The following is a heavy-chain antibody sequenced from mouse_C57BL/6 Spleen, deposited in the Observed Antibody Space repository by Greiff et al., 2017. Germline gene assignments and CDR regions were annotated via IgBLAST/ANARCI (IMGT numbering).Heavy chain of an antibody. CDR1: GFTFSDYG. CDR3: ARDGYYGGAMDY. CDR2: ISSGSSTI. D-gene: IGHD2-3*01. Sequence: EVTLVESGGGLVKPGGSLKLSCAASGFTFSDYGMHWVRQAPEKGLDWVAYISSGSSTIYYADTVKGRFTISIDNAKNTMFLQMASLRSEDTAMYYCARDGYYGGAMDYWGQGTSGTVSS. J-gene: IGHJ4*01. V-gene: IGHV5-17*01.